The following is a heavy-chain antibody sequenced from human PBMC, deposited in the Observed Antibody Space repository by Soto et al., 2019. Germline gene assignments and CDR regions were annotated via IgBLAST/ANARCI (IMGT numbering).Heavy chain of an antibody. CDR2: IYYTETT. Sequence: QVQLQESGPGLVKPSETLSLTCTVSGGSVTSYYWSWIRQPPGKGLEWIGYIYYTETTNYNPSLKSRVTISVDTSKNQFSLKLSSVTAADTAVYYCARVNRSGWLRWFDPWGRGTLVNVSS. CDR3: ARVNRSGWLRWFDP. CDR1: GGSVTSYY. J-gene: IGHJ5*02. D-gene: IGHD6-19*01. V-gene: IGHV4-59*02.